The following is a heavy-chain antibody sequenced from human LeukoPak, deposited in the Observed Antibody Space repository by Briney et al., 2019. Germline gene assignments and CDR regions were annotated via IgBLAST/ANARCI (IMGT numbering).Heavy chain of an antibody. Sequence: AETLSLTCTVSGGSISTYYWIRIRQPPGKGLEWIGYIYYSGSTNYNSSLKSRVTISVDTSKNQFSLKLSSVTAADTAVYYCVVAAAGTATYYYYYYMDVWGKGTTVNVSS. CDR2: IYYSGST. D-gene: IGHD6-13*01. CDR3: VVAAAGTATYYYYYYMDV. V-gene: IGHV4-59*12. J-gene: IGHJ6*03. CDR1: GGSISTYY.